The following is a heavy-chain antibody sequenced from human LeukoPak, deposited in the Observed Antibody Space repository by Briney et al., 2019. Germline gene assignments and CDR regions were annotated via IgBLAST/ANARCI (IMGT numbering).Heavy chain of an antibody. CDR2: INHSGST. J-gene: IGHJ4*02. V-gene: IGHV4-34*01. D-gene: IGHD6-19*01. Sequence: SETLSLTCAVYGGSFSGYYWSWIRQPPGKGLEWIGEINHSGSTNYNPSLKSRVTISVDTSKNQFSLKLSSVTAADTAVYYCARAGYSSGWFNYFDYWGQGTLVTASS. CDR1: GGSFSGYY. CDR3: ARAGYSSGWFNYFDY.